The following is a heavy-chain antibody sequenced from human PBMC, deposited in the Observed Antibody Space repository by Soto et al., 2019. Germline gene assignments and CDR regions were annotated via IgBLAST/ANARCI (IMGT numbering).Heavy chain of an antibody. D-gene: IGHD2-15*01. Sequence: GRSLRLSCAASGFTFSSYGMHWVRQAPGKGLEWVAVIWYDGSNKYYADSVKGRFTISRDNSKNTLYLQMNSLRAEDTAVYYCARDLSRIEDNFDYWGQGTLVTVSS. CDR1: GFTFSSYG. CDR3: ARDLSRIEDNFDY. J-gene: IGHJ4*02. V-gene: IGHV3-33*01. CDR2: IWYDGSNK.